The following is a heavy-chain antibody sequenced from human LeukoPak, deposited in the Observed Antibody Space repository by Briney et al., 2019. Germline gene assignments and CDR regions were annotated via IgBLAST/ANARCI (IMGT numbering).Heavy chain of an antibody. J-gene: IGHJ1*01. CDR2: IYYSGST. Sequence: SETLSLTCTVSGGSISTYYWSWIRQPPGKGLEWIGYIYYSGSTNYNPSLKSRVTISVDRSKNQFSLKLSSVTAADTAVYYCARGASGYYGSGSYPFEHWGQGTLVTVSS. V-gene: IGHV4-59*12. D-gene: IGHD3-10*01. CDR1: GGSISTYY. CDR3: ARGASGYYGSGSYPFEH.